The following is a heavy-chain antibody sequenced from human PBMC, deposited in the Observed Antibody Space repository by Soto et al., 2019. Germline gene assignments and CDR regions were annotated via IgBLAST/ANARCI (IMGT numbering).Heavy chain of an antibody. Sequence: QVQLVQSGAEVKKPGSSVKVSCKASGDTFNFYTISWVRQAPGQGLEWMGRIIPMLGVANYAQKCQDRVTIIADKSTSTAYMQLSSLRSEDTAIYYCATSYGSGSRPFDYWGQGTLVTVSS. D-gene: IGHD3-10*01. J-gene: IGHJ4*02. CDR3: ATSYGSGSRPFDY. CDR2: IIPMLGVA. CDR1: GDTFNFYT. V-gene: IGHV1-69*02.